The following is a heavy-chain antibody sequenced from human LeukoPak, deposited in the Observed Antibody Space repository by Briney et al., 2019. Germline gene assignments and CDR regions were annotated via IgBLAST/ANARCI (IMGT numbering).Heavy chain of an antibody. J-gene: IGHJ4*02. CDR2: IIGSGAGT. CDR3: AKRSSDYYFDY. CDR1: GFTFSSSA. V-gene: IGHV3-23*01. Sequence: GGSLRLSCAASGFTFSSSAMSWVRQAPGKGLEWVSAIIGSGAGTYYADSVKGRFTISRDNSKNTLYLQMNSLTAEDTAVYYCAKRSSDYYFDYWGQGTLVTVSS. D-gene: IGHD3-22*01.